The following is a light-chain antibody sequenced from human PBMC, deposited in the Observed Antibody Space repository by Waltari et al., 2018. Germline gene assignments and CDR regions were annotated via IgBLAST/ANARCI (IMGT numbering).Light chain of an antibody. CDR2: DAS. Sequence: AIQLTQSPSSLSASVGHRVTITCRASQDIVSALAWYQQKPGRAPKLLISDASTLETGVPSRFSGSGSGTDFTLKISRVEAEDVGVYYCMQAVQGLSFGGGTKVEI. J-gene: IGKJ4*01. CDR3: MQAVQGLS. CDR1: QDIVSA. V-gene: IGKV1-13*02.